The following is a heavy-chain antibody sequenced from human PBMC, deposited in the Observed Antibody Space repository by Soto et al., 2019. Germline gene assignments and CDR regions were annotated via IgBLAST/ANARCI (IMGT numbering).Heavy chain of an antibody. CDR2: IYYSGST. J-gene: IGHJ5*02. V-gene: IGHV4-30-4*01. CDR3: ARDHITGYCSGGSCYSSRWFDP. CDR1: GGSISSGDYY. D-gene: IGHD2-15*01. Sequence: SETLSLTCTVSGGSISSGDYYWSWIRQPPGKGLEWIGYIYYSGSTYYNPSLKSRVTISVDTSKNQFSLKLSSVTAADTAVYYCARDHITGYCSGGSCYSSRWFDPWSQGTLVTVSS.